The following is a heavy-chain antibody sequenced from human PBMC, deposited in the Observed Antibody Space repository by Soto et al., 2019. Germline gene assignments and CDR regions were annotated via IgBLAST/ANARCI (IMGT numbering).Heavy chain of an antibody. J-gene: IGHJ4*02. CDR1: GGSFSGYY. CDR3: ARGFHSGWSDY. CDR2: INHSGST. V-gene: IGHV4-34*01. Sequence: QVQLQQWGAGLLKPSETLSLTCAVYGGSFSGYYWSWIRQPPGKGLEWIGEINHSGSTNYNPSLKRRVTISVDTSKNQFSLKLSSVTAADTAVYYCARGFHSGWSDYWGQGTLVTVSS. D-gene: IGHD6-19*01.